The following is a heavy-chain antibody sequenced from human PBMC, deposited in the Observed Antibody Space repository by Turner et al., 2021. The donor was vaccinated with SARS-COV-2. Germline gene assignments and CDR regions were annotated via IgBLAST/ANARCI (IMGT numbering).Heavy chain of an antibody. J-gene: IGHJ2*01. CDR1: GFSISASNSY. D-gene: IGHD4-4*01. V-gene: IGHV4-39*01. CDR3: ARVPYSGNYADGAFDL. Sequence: LQLHESGPGLVKASETLSLTCTVSGFSISASNSYWGRIRQPPGKGLEWHGSIYYIGNSYDNPTIKSRVTIYVDTSKSPFTLRLSSVTAADTDVYYCARVPYSGNYADGAFDLWGRGTMVTVSS. CDR2: IYYIGNS.